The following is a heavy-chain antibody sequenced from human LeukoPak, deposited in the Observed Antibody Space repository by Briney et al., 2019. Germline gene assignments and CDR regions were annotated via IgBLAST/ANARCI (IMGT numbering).Heavy chain of an antibody. V-gene: IGHV3-23*01. CDR1: GFTFSSYS. D-gene: IGHD3-3*01. CDR3: AGGKLRFLEWYPTGYYFDY. Sequence: GGSLRLSCAASGFTFSSYSMNWVRQAPGMGLEWVSAISGSGGSTYYADSVKGRFTISRDNSKNTLYLQMNSLRAEDTAVYYCAGGKLRFLEWYPTGYYFDYWGQGTLVTVSS. J-gene: IGHJ4*02. CDR2: ISGSGGST.